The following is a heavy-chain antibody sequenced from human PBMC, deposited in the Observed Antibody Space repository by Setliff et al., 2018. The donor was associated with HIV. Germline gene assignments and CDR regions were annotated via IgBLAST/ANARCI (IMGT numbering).Heavy chain of an antibody. CDR3: AKTGIWGDYDILTGSHYFFES. CDR1: GFTFGSYA. D-gene: IGHD3-9*01. J-gene: IGHJ4*02. Sequence: GGSLRLSCAASGFTFGSYAMHWVRQAPGKGLEWVSYISSSSSTIYYADSVKGRFTISKDNSENTIFLQMSSLRAEDTAIYYCAKTGIWGDYDILTGSHYFFESWGRGILVTVSS. CDR2: ISSSSSTI. V-gene: IGHV3-48*01.